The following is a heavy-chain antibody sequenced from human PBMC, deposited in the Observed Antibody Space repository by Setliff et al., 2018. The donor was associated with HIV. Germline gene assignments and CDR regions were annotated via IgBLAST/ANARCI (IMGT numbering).Heavy chain of an antibody. V-gene: IGHV4-34*01. Sequence: SETLSLTCAVYGGSFSGYYWSWIRQPPGKGLEWIGEINHSGSTNCNPSLKSRVTISVDTSKNQFSLKLSSVTAADTAVYYCARGPRYYDILTGPYYYYYYMDVWGKGTTVTVSS. CDR1: GGSFSGYY. D-gene: IGHD3-9*01. J-gene: IGHJ6*03. CDR2: INHSGST. CDR3: ARGPRYYDILTGPYYYYYYMDV.